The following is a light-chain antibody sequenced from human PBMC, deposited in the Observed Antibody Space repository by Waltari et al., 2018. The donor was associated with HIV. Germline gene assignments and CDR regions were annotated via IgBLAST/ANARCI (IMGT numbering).Light chain of an antibody. Sequence: SYDLTQTPSVSVSPGQTARITCSRGALPKKYSSWYRQKACQAPILLIYKDSESSSGIPERISGSGLGTGVTLTITDVQAEDEGDYFCQSTDYDGTWVFGGGTKLTVL. J-gene: IGLJ3*02. CDR2: KDS. CDR3: QSTDYDGTWV. V-gene: IGLV3-25*03. CDR1: ALPKKY.